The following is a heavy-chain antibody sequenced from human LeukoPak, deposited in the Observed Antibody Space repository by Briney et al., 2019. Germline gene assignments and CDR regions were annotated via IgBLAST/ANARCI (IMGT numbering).Heavy chain of an antibody. CDR2: IYSGGST. D-gene: IGHD6-13*01. CDR3: ARSLQYSSSWYYFDS. J-gene: IGHJ4*02. Sequence: PGGSLRLSCAASGFTVSSNYMSWVRQAPGKGLEWVSVIYSGGSTYYADSVKGRFTISRHNSKNTLYLQMNSLRAADTAVYYCARSLQYSSSWYYFDSWGQGTLVTVSS. CDR1: GFTVSSNY. V-gene: IGHV3-53*04.